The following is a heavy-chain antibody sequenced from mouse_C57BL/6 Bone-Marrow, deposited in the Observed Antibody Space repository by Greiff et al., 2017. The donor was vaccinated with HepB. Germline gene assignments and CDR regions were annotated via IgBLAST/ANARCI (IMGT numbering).Heavy chain of an antibody. CDR3: TTPFYYDYDSWFAY. CDR2: IDPENGDT. D-gene: IGHD2-4*01. V-gene: IGHV14-4*01. J-gene: IGHJ3*01. CDR1: GFNIKDDY. Sequence: EVQLQESGAELVRPGASVKLSCTASGFNIKDDYMHWVKQRPEQGLEWIGWIDPENGDTEYASKFQGKATITADTSSNTAYLQLSSLTSEDTAVYYCTTPFYYDYDSWFAYWGQGTLVTVSA.